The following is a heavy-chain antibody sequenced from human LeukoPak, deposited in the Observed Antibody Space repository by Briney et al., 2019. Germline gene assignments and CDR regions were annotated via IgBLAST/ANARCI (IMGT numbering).Heavy chain of an antibody. CDR1: GGSISSRGYY. V-gene: IGHV4-61*08. J-gene: IGHJ5*02. Sequence: SETLSLTCTVSGGSISSRGYYWSWIRQHPGKGLEWIGYMYYSGRTYYNPSLKSRVTISVDTSKNQFSLKLSSVTAADTAVYYCARGSPPGGSGSYYNWFDPWGQGTLVTVSS. CDR2: MYYSGRT. D-gene: IGHD3-10*01. CDR3: ARGSPPGGSGSYYNWFDP.